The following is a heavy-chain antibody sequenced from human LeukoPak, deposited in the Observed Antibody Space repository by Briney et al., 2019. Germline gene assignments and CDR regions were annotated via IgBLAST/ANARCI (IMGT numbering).Heavy chain of an antibody. CDR3: ARVGRGYSYGYKAPDAFDI. CDR2: INPSSGGT. CDR1: GYTFTGYY. D-gene: IGHD5-18*01. V-gene: IGHV1-2*02. J-gene: IGHJ3*02. Sequence: GASVKVSCKASGYTFTGYYMHWVRQAPGQGLEWMGWINPSSGGTNYAQKFQGRVTMTRDTSISTAYMELSRLRSDDTAVYYCARVGRGYSYGYKAPDAFDIWGQGTMVTVSS.